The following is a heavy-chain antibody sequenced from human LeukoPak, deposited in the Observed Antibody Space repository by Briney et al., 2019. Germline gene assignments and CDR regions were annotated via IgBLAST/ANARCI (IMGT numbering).Heavy chain of an antibody. D-gene: IGHD3-10*01. J-gene: IGHJ3*02. Sequence: GESLKISCKGSGYRFTSYWISWVRQMPGKGLEWMGRVDPSDSYTNYSPSFQGHVSISADKSISTAYLQWRSLKAPDTAMYYCASLFRDDVFDIWGQGTMVTVSS. CDR2: VDPSDSYT. CDR3: ASLFRDDVFDI. CDR1: GYRFTSYW. V-gene: IGHV5-10-1*01.